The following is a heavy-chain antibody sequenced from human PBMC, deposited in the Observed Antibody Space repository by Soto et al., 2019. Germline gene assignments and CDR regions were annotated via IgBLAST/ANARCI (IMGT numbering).Heavy chain of an antibody. D-gene: IGHD2-2*01. CDR3: ARSQGSSTSLEIYYYYYYGMDV. J-gene: IGHJ6*02. Sequence: QVQLVQSGAEVKKPGSSVKVSCKASGGTFSSYAISWVRQAPGQGLEWMGGIIPISGTANYAQKCQGRVTITADESTSTAYMELSSLRSEDTAVYYCARSQGSSTSLEIYYYYYYGMDVWGQGPTVTVSS. CDR1: GGTFSSYA. V-gene: IGHV1-69*01. CDR2: IIPISGTA.